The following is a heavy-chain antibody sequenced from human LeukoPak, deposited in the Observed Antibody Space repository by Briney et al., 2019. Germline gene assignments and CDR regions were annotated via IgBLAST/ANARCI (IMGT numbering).Heavy chain of an antibody. CDR2: ISGSGGST. CDR1: GFTFSSYA. V-gene: IGHV3-23*01. Sequence: GGSLRLSCAASGFTFSSYAMSWVRQAPGKGLEWVSAISGSGGSTYYADSVKGRFTISRDNSKNTLYLQTNSLRAEDTAVYYCAKAGRAVAGTWAPYGMDVWGQGTTVTVSS. CDR3: AKAGRAVAGTWAPYGMDV. J-gene: IGHJ6*02. D-gene: IGHD6-19*01.